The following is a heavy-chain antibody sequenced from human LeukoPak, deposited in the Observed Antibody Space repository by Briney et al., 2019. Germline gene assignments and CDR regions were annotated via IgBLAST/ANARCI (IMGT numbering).Heavy chain of an antibody. J-gene: IGHJ6*02. V-gene: IGHV5-51*01. CDR3: ARLSGYDPSYYYYGMDV. CDR2: IYPGDSDT. D-gene: IGHD5-12*01. CDR1: GYSFTSYW. Sequence: GESLKISCKGSGYSFTSYWIGWARQMPGKGLEWMGIIYPGDSDTRYSPSFQGQVTISADKSISTAYLQWSSLKASDTAMYYCARLSGYDPSYYYYGMDVWGQGTTVTVSS.